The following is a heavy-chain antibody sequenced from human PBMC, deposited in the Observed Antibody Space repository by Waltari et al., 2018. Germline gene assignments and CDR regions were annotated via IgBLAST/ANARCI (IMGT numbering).Heavy chain of an antibody. CDR3: ARGVYCGGDCYSYYYYYYGMDV. Sequence: QVQLQESGPGLVKPSQTLSLTCPVSGGSIRRGGYYWSWIRQHPGTGLEGIGYIYYSGSTYYNPSLKSRVTISVDTSKNQFSLKLSSVTAADTAVYYCARGVYCGGDCYSYYYYYYGMDVWGQGTTVTVSS. D-gene: IGHD2-21*02. CDR1: GGSIRRGGYY. V-gene: IGHV4-31*03. CDR2: IYYSGST. J-gene: IGHJ6*02.